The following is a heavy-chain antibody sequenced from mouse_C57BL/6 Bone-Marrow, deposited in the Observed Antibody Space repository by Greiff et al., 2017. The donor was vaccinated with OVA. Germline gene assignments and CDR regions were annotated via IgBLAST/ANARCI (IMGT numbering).Heavy chain of an antibody. V-gene: IGHV1-76*01. J-gene: IGHJ2*01. CDR2: IYPGSGNT. CDR3: ARLTGTWDY. Sequence: VKLMESGAELVRPGASVKLSCKASGYTFTDYYINWVKQRPGQGLEWIARIYPGSGNTYYNEKFKGKATLTAEKSSSTAYMQLSSLTSEDSAVYFCARLTGTWDYWGQGTTLTVSS. D-gene: IGHD4-1*01. CDR1: GYTFTDYY.